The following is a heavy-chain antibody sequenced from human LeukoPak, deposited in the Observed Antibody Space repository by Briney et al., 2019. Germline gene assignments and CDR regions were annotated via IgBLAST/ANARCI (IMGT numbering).Heavy chain of an antibody. V-gene: IGHV7-4-1*02. D-gene: IGHD2-15*01. CDR1: GYTFTYYG. CDR2: INTNTGNP. CDR3: ARSRRVVVPSTLNSADDYYYYMDV. Sequence: GASVKVSCKASGYTFTYYGLNWVRQAPGQGLECLGGINTNTGNPTYGQGFTGRFVFSFDTSVSTAYLEISSLKAEDTAIYYCARSRRVVVPSTLNSADDYYYYMDVWGNGTTVTVSS. J-gene: IGHJ6*03.